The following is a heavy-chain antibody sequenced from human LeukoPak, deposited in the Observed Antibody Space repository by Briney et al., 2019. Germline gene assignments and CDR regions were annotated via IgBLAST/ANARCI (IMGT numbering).Heavy chain of an antibody. V-gene: IGHV3-23*01. J-gene: IGHJ4*02. CDR1: GFTFSSYA. CDR3: AKVIRVVVVAATLDY. CDR2: ISGSGGST. Sequence: PGGSLRLSCAASGFTFSSYAMSWVRQAPGKGLEWVSAISGSGGSTYYADSVKGRFTISRDNSKNTLYLQMNSLRAEDTAVYYCAKVIRVVVVAATLDYWGQGTLVTVSS. D-gene: IGHD2-15*01.